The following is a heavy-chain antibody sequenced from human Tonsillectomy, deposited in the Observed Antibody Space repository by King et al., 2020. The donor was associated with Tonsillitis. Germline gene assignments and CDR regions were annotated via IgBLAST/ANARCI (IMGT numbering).Heavy chain of an antibody. CDR3: ASDVDTAMGVDY. J-gene: IGHJ4*02. D-gene: IGHD5-18*01. Sequence: QVQLQQWGAGLLKPSETLSLTCAVYGGSFSGYYWSWIRQPPGKGLEWIGEINHSGSTNYKPSLKSRVTISVDTSKNQFSLKLSSVTAADTAVYYCASDVDTAMGVDYWGQGTLVTVSS. CDR2: INHSGST. V-gene: IGHV4-34*01. CDR1: GGSFSGYY.